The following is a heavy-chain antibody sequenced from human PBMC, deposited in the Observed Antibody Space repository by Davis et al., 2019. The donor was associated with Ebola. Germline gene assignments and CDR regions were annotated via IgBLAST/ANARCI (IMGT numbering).Heavy chain of an antibody. V-gene: IGHV1-2*02. CDR3: ARASIAARRPFDY. CDR1: GYTFTGYY. D-gene: IGHD6-6*01. Sequence: ASVKVSCKASGYTFTGYYMHWVRQAPGQGLEWMGWINPNSGDTNYAQKLQGRVTMTTDTSTSTAYMELRSLRSDDTAVYYCARASIAARRPFDYWGQGTLVTVSS. J-gene: IGHJ4*02. CDR2: INPNSGDT.